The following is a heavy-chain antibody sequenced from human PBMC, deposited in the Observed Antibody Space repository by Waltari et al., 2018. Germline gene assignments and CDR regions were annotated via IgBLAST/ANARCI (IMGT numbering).Heavy chain of an antibody. J-gene: IGHJ4*02. Sequence: QLQESGPGLVKPSATLSLTCTVSGGSLNNYYWSWIRQPQGKGLELIGNIFYSGDTNYNPSLRRRVAMSVDTSKNQFSLKMHSVTAADTAVYYCARGGAARQQKVDYWGQGTLVTVSS. CDR2: IFYSGDT. V-gene: IGHV4-59*12. CDR1: GGSLNNYY. D-gene: IGHD6-6*01. CDR3: ARGGAARQQKVDY.